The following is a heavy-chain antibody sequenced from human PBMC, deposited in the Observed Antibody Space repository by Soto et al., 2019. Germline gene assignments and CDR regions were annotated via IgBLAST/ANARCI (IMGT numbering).Heavy chain of an antibody. D-gene: IGHD6-6*01. CDR3: ARDREARPGMDV. J-gene: IGHJ6*02. CDR2: INSDGSST. V-gene: IGHV3-74*01. CDR1: VFTFSIYW. Sequence: RGSLRISCVTSVFTFSIYWMHWVRQAPGKGLVLVSRINSDGSSTSYADSVKGRFTISRDNAKNTLYLQMNSLRAEDTAVYYCARDREARPGMDVWGQGTTVTVSS.